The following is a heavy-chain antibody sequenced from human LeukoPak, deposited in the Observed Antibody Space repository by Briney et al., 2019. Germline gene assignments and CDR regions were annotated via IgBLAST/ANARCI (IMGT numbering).Heavy chain of an antibody. J-gene: IGHJ6*02. CDR3: TIFGVNYGVEV. CDR1: GFTSGIYA. Sequence: GGSLRLSRAASGFTSGIYAMSWVRQAPGKGLEWVSAFSGGGDSFYADSVKGRFTISRDSSNKILYLQMSSLRAEDTAVYYCTIFGVNYGVEVWGQGTTVTVS. D-gene: IGHD3-3*01. V-gene: IGHV3-23*01. CDR2: FSGGGDS.